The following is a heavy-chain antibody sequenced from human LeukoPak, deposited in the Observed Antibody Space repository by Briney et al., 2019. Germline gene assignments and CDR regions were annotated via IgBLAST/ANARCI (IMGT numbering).Heavy chain of an antibody. J-gene: IGHJ4*02. D-gene: IGHD4-17*01. CDR2: IRYDGSNK. CDR3: AREARATVTEGSFDY. CDR1: GFTFSSYG. V-gene: IGHV3-30*02. Sequence: QAGGSLRLSCAASGFTFSSYGMHWVRQAPGKGLEWVAFIRYDGSNKYYADSVKGRFTISRDNAKNSLYLQMNSLRAEDTAVYYCAREARATVTEGSFDYWGQGTLVTVSS.